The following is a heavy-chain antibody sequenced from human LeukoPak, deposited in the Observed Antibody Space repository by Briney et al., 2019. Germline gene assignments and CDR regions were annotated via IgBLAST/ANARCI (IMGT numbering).Heavy chain of an antibody. Sequence: GGSLRLSCAASGFTFGSYSMNWVRQAPGKGLEWVSSISSSSSYIYYADSVKGRFTISRDNAKSSLFLQMTSLRADDTAVYYCARDDPVVYATYDHWGQGTLVTVSS. J-gene: IGHJ4*02. D-gene: IGHD2-8*02. CDR3: ARDDPVVYATYDH. CDR1: GFTFGSYS. V-gene: IGHV3-21*01. CDR2: ISSSSSYI.